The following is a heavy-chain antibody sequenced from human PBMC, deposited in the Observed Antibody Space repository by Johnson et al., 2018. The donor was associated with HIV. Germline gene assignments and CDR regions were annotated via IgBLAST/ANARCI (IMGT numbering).Heavy chain of an antibody. V-gene: IGHV3-20*04. CDR2: INWNGGST. CDR3: ARDRGRGSEDAFDI. D-gene: IGHD2-15*01. J-gene: IGHJ3*02. CDR1: GFTFDDYG. Sequence: EQLVESGGGVVRPGGSLRLACAASGFTFDDYGMNWVRQAPGKGLEWVSGINWNGGSTGYAASVKGRSTISRDNAKNSLYLQMSSLRAEDTALYYCARDRGRGSEDAFDIWGQGTMVTVSS.